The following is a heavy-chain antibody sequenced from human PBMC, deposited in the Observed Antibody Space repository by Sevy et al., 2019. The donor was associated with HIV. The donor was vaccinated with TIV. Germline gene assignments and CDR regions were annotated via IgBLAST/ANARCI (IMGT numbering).Heavy chain of an antibody. CDR1: GFTFSSYT. V-gene: IGHV3-23*01. Sequence: GGSLRLSCAASGFTFSSYTMSWVRQAPGKGLEWVSAIRGSGGSTYYAGSAQGRFTISRDNSKNTLYLQMDSLRAEDTAVYYCAKDRYYDSSGFYVWYYWGQGTLVTVSS. CDR2: IRGSGGST. J-gene: IGHJ4*02. CDR3: AKDRYYDSSGFYVWYY. D-gene: IGHD3-22*01.